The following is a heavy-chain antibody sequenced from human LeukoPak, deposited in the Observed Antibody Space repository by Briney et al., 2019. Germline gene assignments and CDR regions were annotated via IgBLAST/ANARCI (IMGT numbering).Heavy chain of an antibody. CDR3: ARDPGDTDSYNFDF. CDR2: IHSSGST. V-gene: IGHV4-59*11. CDR1: GGSLSRHF. Sequence: SETLSLTCTVSGGSLSRHFWSWFRRPPGKGLENIGYIHSSGSTNYNPSYKSRVTVSLEMSKNQFSLSLSSVTAADTAVYYCARDPGDTDSYNFDFWGQGTLVTVSS. D-gene: IGHD3-16*01. J-gene: IGHJ4*02.